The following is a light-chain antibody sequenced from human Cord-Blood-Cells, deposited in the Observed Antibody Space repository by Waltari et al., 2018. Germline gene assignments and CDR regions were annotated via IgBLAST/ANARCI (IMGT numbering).Light chain of an antibody. Sequence: QAALTQPASVSGSPGQSIPISRTGTSSDVGRYNLASWYQQHPGKAPKLMIYEVSKRPSGVSNRFSGAKSGNTASLTISGLQAEDEADYYCCSYAGSSTYVVFGGGTKLTVL. CDR2: EVS. CDR3: CSYAGSSTYVV. CDR1: SSDVGRYNL. V-gene: IGLV2-23*02. J-gene: IGLJ2*01.